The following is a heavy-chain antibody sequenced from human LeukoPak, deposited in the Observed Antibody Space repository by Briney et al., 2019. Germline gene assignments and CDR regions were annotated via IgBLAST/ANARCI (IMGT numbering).Heavy chain of an antibody. D-gene: IGHD3-22*01. CDR2: IIPIFGTA. J-gene: IGHJ4*02. CDR1: GGTFSSYA. Sequence: SVKVSCKASGGTFSSYAISWVRQAPGQGLEWMGRIIPIFGTANYAQKFQGRVTITTDESTSTAYMELSSLRSEDTAVYSCARDYYDSSGLNFDYWGQGTLVTVSS. CDR3: ARDYYDSSGLNFDY. V-gene: IGHV1-69*05.